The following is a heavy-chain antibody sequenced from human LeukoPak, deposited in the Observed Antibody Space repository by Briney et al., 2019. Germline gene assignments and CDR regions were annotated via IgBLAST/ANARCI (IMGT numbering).Heavy chain of an antibody. CDR1: GASIRNYY. CDR2: IYTSGST. Sequence: SETLSLTCTVSGASIRNYYWSWIRQPPGKGLEYIGYIYTSGSTNYNPSLKSRVTISVDTSKNQFSLKLSSVTAADTAVYYCARRSGSGFFDYWGQGTLVTVSS. V-gene: IGHV4-4*09. D-gene: IGHD6-19*01. CDR3: ARRSGSGFFDY. J-gene: IGHJ4*02.